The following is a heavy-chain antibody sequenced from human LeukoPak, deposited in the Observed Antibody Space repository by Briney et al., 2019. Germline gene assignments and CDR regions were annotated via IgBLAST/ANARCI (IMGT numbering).Heavy chain of an antibody. CDR3: ARPVWFGELTPMDV. D-gene: IGHD3-10*01. CDR1: GYTFTSYG. V-gene: IGHV1-18*01. J-gene: IGHJ6*02. CDR2: ISAYNGNT. Sequence: GASVKVSCRATGYTFTSYGISWVRQAPGQGLEWMGWISAYNGNTNYAQKLQGRVTMTTDTSTSTAYMELRSLRSDDTAVYYCARPVWFGELTPMDVWGQGTTVTVSS.